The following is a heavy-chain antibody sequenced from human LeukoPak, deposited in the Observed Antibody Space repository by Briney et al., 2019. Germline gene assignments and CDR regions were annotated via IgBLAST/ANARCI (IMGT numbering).Heavy chain of an antibody. D-gene: IGHD3-16*01. V-gene: IGHV3-21*04. CDR2: ISSSSSYI. J-gene: IGHJ4*02. CDR1: GFTLSSYS. Sequence: GGSLRLSCAASGFTLSSYSMNWVRQAPGKGLEWVSSISSSSSYIYYADSMKGRFTISRDNAKNSLYLQMNSLRAGDTAVYYCAKVGVWNPSTFDYWGQGTLVIVSS. CDR3: AKVGVWNPSTFDY.